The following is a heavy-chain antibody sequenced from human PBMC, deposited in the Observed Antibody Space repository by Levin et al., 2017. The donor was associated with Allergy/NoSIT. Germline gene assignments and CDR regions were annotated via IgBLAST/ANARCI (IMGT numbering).Heavy chain of an antibody. D-gene: IGHD6-19*01. Sequence: KPSETLSLTCTVSGDSISSSYWSWIRQPPGKGLEWIGYIYHTRSTNYNPSLKSRLTISIDASKNQFSLKLSSVTAADTAVYYCARRSSTGLFDPWGQGTLVTVSS. CDR3: ARRSSTGLFDP. J-gene: IGHJ5*02. CDR1: GDSISSSY. CDR2: IYHTRST. V-gene: IGHV4-59*08.